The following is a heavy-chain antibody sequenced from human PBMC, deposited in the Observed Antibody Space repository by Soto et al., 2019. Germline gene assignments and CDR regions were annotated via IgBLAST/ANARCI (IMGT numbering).Heavy chain of an antibody. CDR2: ISYDGSNK. J-gene: IGHJ6*02. D-gene: IGHD5-18*01. V-gene: IGHV3-30*18. CDR3: AKDPGRLRYYYYGMDV. CDR1: GFTFSSYG. Sequence: QVQLVESGGGVVQPGRSLRLSCAASGFTFSSYGMHWVRQAPGKGLEWVAVISYDGSNKYYADSVKGRFTISRDNSKNTLYLQMNSLRAEDTAVYYCAKDPGRLRYYYYGMDVWGQGTTVTVSS.